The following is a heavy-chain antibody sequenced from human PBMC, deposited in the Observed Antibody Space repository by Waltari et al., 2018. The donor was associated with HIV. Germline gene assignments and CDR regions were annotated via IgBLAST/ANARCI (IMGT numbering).Heavy chain of an antibody. V-gene: IGHV3-23*01. CDR2: ISGSGGST. CDR1: GFTFHGYA. D-gene: IGHD2-21*02. Sequence: EVQLLGSGGGLVQPGGSLRLSCAASGFTFHGYAMNWVRRAQGKGLEWVSAISGSGGSTYYADAVKGRFSISRDNSKNTVYLQMNSLRAEDTAVYYCAKWDCGNDCYEVTFDNWGQGTLVIVSS. J-gene: IGHJ4*02. CDR3: AKWDCGNDCYEVTFDN.